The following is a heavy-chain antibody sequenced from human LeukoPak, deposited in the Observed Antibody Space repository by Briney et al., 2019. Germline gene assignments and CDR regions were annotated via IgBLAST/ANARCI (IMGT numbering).Heavy chain of an antibody. CDR1: GYTLTELS. D-gene: IGHD1-26*01. V-gene: IGHV1-24*01. Sequence: ASVKVSCKVSGYTLTELSMHWVRQAPGKGLEWMGGFDPEGGETIYAQKFQGRVTMTEDISTDTAYMELSSLRSEDTAVFYCATAVGAFRDAFDIWGQGTMVTVSS. CDR3: ATAVGAFRDAFDI. J-gene: IGHJ3*02. CDR2: FDPEGGET.